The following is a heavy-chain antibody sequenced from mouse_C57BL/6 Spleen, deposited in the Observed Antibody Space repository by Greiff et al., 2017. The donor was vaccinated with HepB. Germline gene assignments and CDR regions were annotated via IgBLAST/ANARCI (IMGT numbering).Heavy chain of an antibody. Sequence: EVQLQESGPGLVKPSQSLSLTCSVTGYSITSGYYWNWIRQFPGNKLEWMGYISYDGSNNYNPSLKNRISITRDTSKNQFFLKLNSVTTEDTATYYCARVDYYGSSPYYAMDYWGQGTSVTVSS. CDR3: ARVDYYGSSPYYAMDY. D-gene: IGHD1-1*01. CDR1: GYSITSGYY. V-gene: IGHV3-6*01. CDR2: ISYDGSN. J-gene: IGHJ4*01.